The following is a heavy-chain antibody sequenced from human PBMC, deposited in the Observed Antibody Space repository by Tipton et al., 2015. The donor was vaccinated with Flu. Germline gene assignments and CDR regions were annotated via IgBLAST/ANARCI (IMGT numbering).Heavy chain of an antibody. J-gene: IGHJ4*02. D-gene: IGHD3-16*01. CDR3: VKMSGHPLPQYYFGY. CDR1: GFTFSNYG. Sequence: QMQLVQSGGGVVQPGRSLRLACAASGFTFSNYGMHWVRQAPGKGLEWVAVIWYDGNNKYYADSVKGRFTISRDNSKNTLYLQMNSLRAEDTAVYYCVKMSGHPLPQYYFGYWGQGTLVTVSS. CDR2: IWYDGNNK. V-gene: IGHV3-33*06.